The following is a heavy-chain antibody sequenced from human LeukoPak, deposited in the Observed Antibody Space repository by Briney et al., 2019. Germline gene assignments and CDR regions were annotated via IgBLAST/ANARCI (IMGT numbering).Heavy chain of an antibody. V-gene: IGHV3-23*01. Sequence: GGSLRLSCAASGFTFSSYAMSWVRQAPGKGLEWVSAISGSGGSTYYADSVKGRFTVSRDNSKNTLYLQMNSLRAEDTAVYYCAKFRYSSGWYADYWGQGTLVTVSS. CDR1: GFTFSSYA. J-gene: IGHJ4*02. D-gene: IGHD6-19*01. CDR3: AKFRYSSGWYADY. CDR2: ISGSGGST.